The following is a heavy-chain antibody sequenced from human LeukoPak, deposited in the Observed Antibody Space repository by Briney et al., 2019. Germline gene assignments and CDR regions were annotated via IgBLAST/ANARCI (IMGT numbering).Heavy chain of an antibody. J-gene: IGHJ4*02. CDR1: RYTFTAYY. Sequence: EASVTVSCTSSRYTFTAYYMHWVRQAPGQGLEWMGRINPNNGGTNYAQKFQGRVTMTRDTSISTAYMELNRLRSDDTAVYYCARELPGTTGFDYWGQGTLVTVSS. CDR3: ARELPGTTGFDY. V-gene: IGHV1-2*06. CDR2: INPNNGGT. D-gene: IGHD1-1*01.